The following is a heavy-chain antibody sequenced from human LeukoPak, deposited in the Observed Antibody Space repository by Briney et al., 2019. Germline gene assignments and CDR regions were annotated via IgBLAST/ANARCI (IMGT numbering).Heavy chain of an antibody. CDR1: GGSISSSSYY. V-gene: IGHV4-39*01. Sequence: SETLFLSCTVSGGSISSSSYYWGWIRQPPGKGLEWIGSIYYSGSTYYNPSLKSGVTLSVDTSKNQFSLKLSSVTAAGTAVYYCARTNYYDSIGYYYLDYWGQGTLVTVSS. D-gene: IGHD3-22*01. J-gene: IGHJ4*02. CDR2: IYYSGST. CDR3: ARTNYYDSIGYYYLDY.